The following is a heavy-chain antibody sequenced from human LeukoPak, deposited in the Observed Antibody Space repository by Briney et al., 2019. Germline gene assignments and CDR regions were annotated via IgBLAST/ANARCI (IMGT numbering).Heavy chain of an antibody. J-gene: IGHJ4*02. D-gene: IGHD3-3*01. Sequence: GGSLRLSCAVSGFTFSTYAMSWVRQAPGKGLEWVSGIGDSGAKAYYVDSVKGRFTISRDNSRNTLFLQMNSLRAEDTALYFCAKADDFWSDFDYWGQGTLVTVPS. V-gene: IGHV3-23*01. CDR2: IGDSGAKA. CDR1: GFTFSTYA. CDR3: AKADDFWSDFDY.